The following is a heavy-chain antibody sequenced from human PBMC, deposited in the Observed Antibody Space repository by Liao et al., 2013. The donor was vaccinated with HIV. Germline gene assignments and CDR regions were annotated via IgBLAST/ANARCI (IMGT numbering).Heavy chain of an antibody. CDR2: IYSSGSA. CDR1: GRSFSGYY. V-gene: IGHV4-59*10. CDR3: ARELGIVLMVYAIGGWFDP. Sequence: QVQLQQWGAGLLKPSETLSLTCAVYGRSFSGYYWSWIRQPAGKGLEWIGRIYSSGSANYNPSLKSRITMSVDTSKNQFSLKLSSVTAADTAVYYCARELGIVLMVYAIGGWFDPWGQGTLVTVSS. J-gene: IGHJ5*02. D-gene: IGHD2-8*01.